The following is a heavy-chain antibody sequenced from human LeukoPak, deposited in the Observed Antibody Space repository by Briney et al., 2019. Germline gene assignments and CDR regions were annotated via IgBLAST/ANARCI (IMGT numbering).Heavy chain of an antibody. Sequence: ASVNVSFKASGYTFTSYGISWVRQAPGQGLEWMGWISAYNGNTNYAQKLQGRVTMTTDTSTSTAYMELRSLRSDDTAVYYCVSTPGYSSSWYTYFQHWGQGTLVTVSS. J-gene: IGHJ1*01. CDR3: VSTPGYSSSWYTYFQH. CDR1: GYTFTSYG. V-gene: IGHV1-18*01. D-gene: IGHD6-13*01. CDR2: ISAYNGNT.